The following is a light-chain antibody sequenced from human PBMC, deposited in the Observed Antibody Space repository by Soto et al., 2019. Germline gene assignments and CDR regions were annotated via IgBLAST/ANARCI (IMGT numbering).Light chain of an antibody. V-gene: IGKV1-5*01. Sequence: DVRMTQSPSTVSASEGDRVTITCRASQSVGGSLAWYQQKPGKAPKLLIYDASSLERGVPSRFSGSGSGTEFSLTISSLQPDDFATYYCQRYETYSRTFGQGTKADIK. CDR3: QRYETYSRT. J-gene: IGKJ1*01. CDR2: DAS. CDR1: QSVGGS.